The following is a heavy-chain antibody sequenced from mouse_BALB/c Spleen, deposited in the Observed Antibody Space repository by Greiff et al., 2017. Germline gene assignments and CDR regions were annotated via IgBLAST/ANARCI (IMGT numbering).Heavy chain of an antibody. V-gene: IGHV1-55*01. D-gene: IGHD1-1*01. CDR3: KGGSRYWYFDV. Sequence: QVQLQQPGAELVRPGASVKLSCKASGYTFTSYWINWVKQRPGQGLEWIGNIYPGSGSTNYDEKFKSKATLTVDTSSSTAYMQLSSLTSEDSAVYYCKGGSRYWYFDVWGAGTTVTVSS. J-gene: IGHJ1*01. CDR2: IYPGSGST. CDR1: GYTFTSYW.